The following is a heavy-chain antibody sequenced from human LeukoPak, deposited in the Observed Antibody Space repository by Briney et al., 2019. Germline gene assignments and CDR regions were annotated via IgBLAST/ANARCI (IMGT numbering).Heavy chain of an antibody. CDR3: ARDRYYDSSGPFDY. J-gene: IGHJ4*02. D-gene: IGHD3-22*01. V-gene: IGHV3-30-3*01. Sequence: GGSLRLSCAASGFTFSSYAMHWVRQAPGKGLEWVAVISYDGSNKYYADSVKGRFTISRDNSKNTLYLQMNSLRAEDTAVYHCARDRYYDSSGPFDYWGQGTLVTVSS. CDR1: GFTFSSYA. CDR2: ISYDGSNK.